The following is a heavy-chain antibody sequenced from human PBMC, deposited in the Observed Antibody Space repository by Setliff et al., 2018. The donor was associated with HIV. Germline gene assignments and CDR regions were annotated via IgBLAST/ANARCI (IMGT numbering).Heavy chain of an antibody. V-gene: IGHV4-34*01. CDR1: GGSLNDYS. CDR2: VNLPKTL. J-gene: IGHJ4*02. D-gene: IGHD3-10*01. CDR3: ASLYYISSWTSYFDS. Sequence: PSETLSLTCAVYGGSLNDYSWNWIRQSPGKGLEWIGEVNLPKTLNYNPSLESRITISVDTSKNQFSLELSSVTASDTAVYRCASLYYISSWTSYFDSWGQGTLVTVSS.